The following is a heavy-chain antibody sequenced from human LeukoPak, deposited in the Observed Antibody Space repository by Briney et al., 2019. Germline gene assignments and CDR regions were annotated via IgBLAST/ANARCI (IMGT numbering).Heavy chain of an antibody. CDR3: ARERPRTVKGAFDI. CDR1: GYTFTGYY. D-gene: IGHD4-11*01. J-gene: IGHJ3*02. V-gene: IGHV1-2*02. CDR2: INPNSGGT. Sequence: ASVKVSCKASGYTFTGYYMHWVRQAPGQGLEWMGWINPNSGGTNYAQKFQGRVTMTRDTSISTAYMELSRLRSDDTAVYYCARERPRTVKGAFDIWGQGTMVTVSS.